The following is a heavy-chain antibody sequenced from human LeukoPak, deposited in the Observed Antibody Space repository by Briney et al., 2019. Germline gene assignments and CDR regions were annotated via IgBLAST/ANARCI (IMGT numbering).Heavy chain of an antibody. CDR2: IGNSGHST. J-gene: IGHJ3*02. CDR1: GFTFSDYA. Sequence: GGSLRLSCAASGFTFSDYAMSWVRQATGKGLEWVSGIGNSGHSTYYADSVKGRFTISRDNSRNTLYLQMNSLRVEDTALFYCAKDFSSGYPGDGFDIWGQGTMVTVSA. V-gene: IGHV3-23*01. CDR3: AKDFSSGYPGDGFDI. D-gene: IGHD3-22*01.